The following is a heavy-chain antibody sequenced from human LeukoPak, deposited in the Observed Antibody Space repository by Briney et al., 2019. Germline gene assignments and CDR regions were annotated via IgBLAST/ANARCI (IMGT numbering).Heavy chain of an antibody. J-gene: IGHJ5*02. CDR2: ISGSGGST. D-gene: IGHD1-7*01. CDR1: GFTFSSYA. Sequence: GGSLRLSCAASGFTFSSYAMSWVRQAPGKGLEWVSAISGSGGSTYYADSVKGRFTISRDNSKNTLYLQMNSLRAADTAVYYCAKGPNWNYADFHYNWFDPWGQGTLVTVSS. V-gene: IGHV3-23*01. CDR3: AKGPNWNYADFHYNWFDP.